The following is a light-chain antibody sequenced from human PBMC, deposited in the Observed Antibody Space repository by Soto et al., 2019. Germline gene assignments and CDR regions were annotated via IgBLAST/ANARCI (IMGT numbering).Light chain of an antibody. CDR1: QSVRDNH. Sequence: EIVWTQSPGTLSLSPGERVTLSCRASQSVRDNHLAWYQHKPGQAPRLLIFAASSRATCIPDRFSGSGSGTDFTLTISRLEPEDFAVYYCPHYRTSSLTFGQGTRVEIK. V-gene: IGKV3-20*01. CDR2: AAS. CDR3: PHYRTSSLT. J-gene: IGKJ1*01.